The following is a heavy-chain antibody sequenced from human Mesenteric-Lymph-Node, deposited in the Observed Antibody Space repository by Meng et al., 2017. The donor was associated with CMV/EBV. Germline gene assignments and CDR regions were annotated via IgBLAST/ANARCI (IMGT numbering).Heavy chain of an antibody. CDR1: GFTFSSYS. CDR3: AKGSRPAGTSDY. CDR2: ISYDGSNK. Sequence: GESLKISCAASGFTFSSYSMNWVRQAPGKGLEWVAVISYDGSNKYYADSVKGRFTISRDNSKNTLYLQMNSLRAEDTAVYYCAKGSRPAGTSDYWGQGTLVTVSS. J-gene: IGHJ4*02. D-gene: IGHD6-19*01. V-gene: IGHV3-30-3*01.